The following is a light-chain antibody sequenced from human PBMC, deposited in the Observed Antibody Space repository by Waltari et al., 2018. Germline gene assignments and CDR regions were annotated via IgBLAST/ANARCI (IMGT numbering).Light chain of an antibody. CDR2: AAY. Sequence: DIQLTQSPSSLSASVGDRVTITCRASQGISSYLAWYQQKPGKAPKFLMYAAYALQSGVPSRFSGSGSGTEFPLIISSLQPEDSATYSCQQLNTSPLTFGGGTKVEIK. V-gene: IGKV1-9*01. CDR3: QQLNTSPLT. CDR1: QGISSY. J-gene: IGKJ4*01.